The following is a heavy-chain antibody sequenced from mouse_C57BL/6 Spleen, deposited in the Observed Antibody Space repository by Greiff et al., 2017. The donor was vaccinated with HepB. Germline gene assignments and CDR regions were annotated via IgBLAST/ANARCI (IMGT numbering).Heavy chain of an antibody. D-gene: IGHD2-4*01. CDR2: IDPSDSYT. CDR1: GYTFTSYW. CDR3: ARFGYDYDGVDY. Sequence: QVQLKQPGAELVMPGASVKLSCKASGYTFTSYWMHWVKQRPGQGLEWIGEIDPSDSYTNYNQKFKGQSTLTVDKSSSTAYMQLSSLTSEDSAVYSCARFGYDYDGVDYWGQGTTLTVSS. J-gene: IGHJ2*01. V-gene: IGHV1-69*01.